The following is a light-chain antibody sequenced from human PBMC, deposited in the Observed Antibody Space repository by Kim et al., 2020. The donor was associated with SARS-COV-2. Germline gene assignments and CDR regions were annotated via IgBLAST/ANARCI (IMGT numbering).Light chain of an antibody. J-gene: IGKJ4*02. CDR1: QDISSW. Sequence: ASVGDRVTIPCRASQDISSWLGWYQQKPGKAPKVLIYEASNLESGVPSRFSGSGSGTDFTLTINSLQPEDFATYYCQQNHSFPLTFGGGTKVDIK. CDR2: EAS. V-gene: IGKV1D-12*01. CDR3: QQNHSFPLT.